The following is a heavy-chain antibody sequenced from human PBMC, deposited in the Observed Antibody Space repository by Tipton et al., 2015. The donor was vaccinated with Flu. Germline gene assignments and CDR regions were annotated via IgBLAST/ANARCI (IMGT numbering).Heavy chain of an antibody. Sequence: TLSLTCTVSGGSISSNSNYWAWIRQPPGKGLEWIGSIYDTGSTYSNPSLKSRVTISVDPSKNQFSLTLQSVTAADTAVYYCARPLGGSRGYSLDDWGQGTLVTVSS. CDR1: GGSISSNSNY. CDR3: ARPLGGSRGYSLDD. CDR2: IYDTGST. D-gene: IGHD2-21*01. J-gene: IGHJ4*02. V-gene: IGHV4-39*01.